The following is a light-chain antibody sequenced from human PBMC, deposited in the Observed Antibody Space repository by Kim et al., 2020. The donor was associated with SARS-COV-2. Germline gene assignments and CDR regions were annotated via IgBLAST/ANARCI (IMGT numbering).Light chain of an antibody. CDR1: QSISSY. CDR2: SAS. V-gene: IGKV1-39*01. Sequence: DIQMTQSPSSLSASVGDRVTITCRASQSISSYLNWYQQKPGKAPKLLISSASNLQSGVPSRFSGSGSGTDFILTISSLQPEDFATYYCQRTYGTPAFGGGTKLEIK. CDR3: QRTYGTPA. J-gene: IGKJ4*01.